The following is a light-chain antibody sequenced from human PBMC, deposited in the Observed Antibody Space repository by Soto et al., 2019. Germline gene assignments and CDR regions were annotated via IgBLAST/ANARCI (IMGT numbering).Light chain of an antibody. J-gene: IGLJ2*01. CDR3: SSFDGNNNLV. Sequence: QSALTQPPSASGSPGQSVTISCTGTSSDVGGYNYVSWYQQHPGKATKLMISEVSKRPSGVPDRFAGSKSGNTASLTGSGLQAEDEADYYGSSFDGNNNLVFGGGTKVTVL. CDR1: SSDVGGYNY. V-gene: IGLV2-8*01. CDR2: EVS.